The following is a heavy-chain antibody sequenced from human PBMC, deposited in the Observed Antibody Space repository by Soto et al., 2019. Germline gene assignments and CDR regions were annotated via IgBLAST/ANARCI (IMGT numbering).Heavy chain of an antibody. CDR1: GGSISSGGYY. CDR3: ARHGEDGDDYDILTGYYKPEYFQH. D-gene: IGHD3-9*01. V-gene: IGHV4-31*03. J-gene: IGHJ1*01. Sequence: SETLSLTCTVSGGSISSGGYYWSWIRQHPGKGLEWIGYIYYSGSTYYNPSLKSRVTISVDTSKNQFSLKLSSVTAADTAVYYCARHGEDGDDYDILTGYYKPEYFQHWGQGTLVTVSS. CDR2: IYYSGST.